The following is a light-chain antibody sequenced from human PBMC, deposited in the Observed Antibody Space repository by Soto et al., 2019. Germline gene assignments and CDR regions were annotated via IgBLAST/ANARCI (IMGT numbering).Light chain of an antibody. J-gene: IGKJ1*01. V-gene: IGKV3-11*01. CDR3: QQRTNWPPWT. CDR2: DAS. Sequence: EIVLTQSPATLSLSPGERATLSCRASQSVSSSLAWYQQKPGQAPRLLIYDASNRATGIPARFSGSGSGTDFTLTISSLETEDFAVYYCQQRTNWPPWTFGHGTKVEVK. CDR1: QSVSSS.